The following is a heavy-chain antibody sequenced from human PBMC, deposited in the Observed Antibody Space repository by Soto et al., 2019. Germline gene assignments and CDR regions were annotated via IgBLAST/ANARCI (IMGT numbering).Heavy chain of an antibody. CDR3: ARDLLHQGRWLQFSNWFDP. CDR2: MNPNSGNT. D-gene: IGHD5-12*01. V-gene: IGHV1-8*01. Sequence: ASVKVSCKASGYTFTSYDINWVRQATGQGLEWMGWMNPNSGNTGYAQKFQGRVTMTRNTSISTAYMELSSLRSEDTAVYYCARDLLHQGRWLQFSNWFDPWGQGTLVTVSS. CDR1: GYTFTSYD. J-gene: IGHJ5*02.